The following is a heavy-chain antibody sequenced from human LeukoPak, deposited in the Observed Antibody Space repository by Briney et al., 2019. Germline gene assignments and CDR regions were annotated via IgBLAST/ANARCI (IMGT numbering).Heavy chain of an antibody. V-gene: IGHV4-59*01. CDR3: ARGTDVYNPKYYYYGMDV. CDR1: GGSISSYY. Sequence: KPSETLSLTCTVSGGSISSYYWSWIRQPPGKGLEWIGYIYYSGSTNYNPSLKSRVTISVDTSKNQFSLKLSSVTAADTAVYYCARGTDVYNPKYYYYGMDVWGQGTTVTVSS. CDR2: IYYSGST. D-gene: IGHD5-24*01. J-gene: IGHJ6*02.